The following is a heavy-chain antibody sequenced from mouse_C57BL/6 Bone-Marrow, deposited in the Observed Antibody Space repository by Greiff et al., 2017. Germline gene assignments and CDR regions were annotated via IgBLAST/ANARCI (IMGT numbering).Heavy chain of an antibody. CDR3: ARENDGYYLWFAY. CDR2: IDPETGGT. Sequence: VQLKESGAELVRPGASVTLSCKASGYTFTDYEMHWVKQTPVHGLEWIGAIDPETGGTAYNQKFKGKAILTADKSSSTAYMELRSLTSEDSAVYYCARENDGYYLWFAYWGQGTLVTVSA. CDR1: GYTFTDYE. D-gene: IGHD2-3*01. J-gene: IGHJ3*01. V-gene: IGHV1-15*01.